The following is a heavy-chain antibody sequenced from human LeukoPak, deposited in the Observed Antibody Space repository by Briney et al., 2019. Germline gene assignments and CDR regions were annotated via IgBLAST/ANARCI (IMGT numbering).Heavy chain of an antibody. D-gene: IGHD1-1*01. Sequence: QAGGSLRLSCAASGFNFSRHAMSWVRQAPGKGLEWVSALSGSGGSTYYADSVKGRFTISRDNSKNTLYLQMNSLRAEDTAVYYCVKLSWNPGPHYFDYWGQGTLVTVSS. J-gene: IGHJ4*02. V-gene: IGHV3-23*01. CDR3: VKLSWNPGPHYFDY. CDR2: LSGSGGST. CDR1: GFNFSRHA.